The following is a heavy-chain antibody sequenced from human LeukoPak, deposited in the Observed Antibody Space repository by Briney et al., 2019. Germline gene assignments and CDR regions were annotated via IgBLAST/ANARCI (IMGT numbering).Heavy chain of an antibody. D-gene: IGHD6-13*01. CDR3: AREAIAAAFDP. J-gene: IGHJ5*02. CDR2: ISSSGSTI. Sequence: GSLRLSCAASGFTFSSYEMNWVRQAPGKGLEWVSYISSSGSTIYYADSVKGRFTISRDNAKNSLYLQMNGLRAEDTAVYYCAREAIAAAFDPWGQGTLVTVSS. V-gene: IGHV3-48*03. CDR1: GFTFSSYE.